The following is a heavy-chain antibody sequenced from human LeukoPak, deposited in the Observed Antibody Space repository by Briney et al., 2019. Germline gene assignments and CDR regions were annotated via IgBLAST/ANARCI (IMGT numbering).Heavy chain of an antibody. Sequence: GGSLRLSCVDSGFTFSSYTINWVRQALGKGLEWVSSISSSSTYIFFADSLKGRFTISRDNAKNSLYLQMNSLRDEDTALYYCARDVGDGFDIWGQATMVTVSS. V-gene: IGHV3-21*01. J-gene: IGHJ3*02. D-gene: IGHD2-15*01. CDR2: ISSSSTYI. CDR3: ARDVGDGFDI. CDR1: GFTFSSYT.